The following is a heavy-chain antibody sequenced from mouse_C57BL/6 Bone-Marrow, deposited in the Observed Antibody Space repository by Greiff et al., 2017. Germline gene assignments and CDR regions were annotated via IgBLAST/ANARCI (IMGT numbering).Heavy chain of an antibody. Sequence: QVQLQQSDAELVKPGASVKISCKVSGYTFPDHTIHWMKQRPEQGLEWIGYIYPSDGSTKYNEKFKGKATLTAEKSSSTAYMQLNSLTSEDSAVYCCARGYYGRDFDVWGTGTTVTVSS. CDR1: GYTFPDHT. V-gene: IGHV1-78*01. CDR3: ARGYYGRDFDV. D-gene: IGHD1-1*01. J-gene: IGHJ1*03. CDR2: IYPSDGST.